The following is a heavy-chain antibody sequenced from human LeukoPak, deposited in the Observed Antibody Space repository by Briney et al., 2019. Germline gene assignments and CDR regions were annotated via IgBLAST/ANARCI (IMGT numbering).Heavy chain of an antibody. J-gene: IGHJ4*02. D-gene: IGHD1-26*01. Sequence: GGSLRLSCAASGLTFDDYGFSWVRQAPGKGLEWVCDLNYNGGGTDYADSVKGRFTVSRDNAKDTLYLQMNSLTADDTALYYCARERIGGSLDYWGQGTLVTVSS. V-gene: IGHV3-20*04. CDR1: GLTFDDYG. CDR2: LNYNGGGT. CDR3: ARERIGGSLDY.